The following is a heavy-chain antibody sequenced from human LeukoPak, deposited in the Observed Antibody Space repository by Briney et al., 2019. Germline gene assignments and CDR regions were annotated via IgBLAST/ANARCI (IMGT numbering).Heavy chain of an antibody. Sequence: PGGSLRLSCAASAFTFSSYSMNWVRQAPGKGLEWVSSISSSGSYIYYADSVKGRFTISRDNSKNTLYLQMNSLRAEDTAVYYCARVYSGSYSGSRAFDIWGQGTMVTVSS. V-gene: IGHV3-21*01. CDR1: AFTFSSYS. CDR2: ISSSGSYI. J-gene: IGHJ3*02. CDR3: ARVYSGSYSGSRAFDI. D-gene: IGHD1-26*01.